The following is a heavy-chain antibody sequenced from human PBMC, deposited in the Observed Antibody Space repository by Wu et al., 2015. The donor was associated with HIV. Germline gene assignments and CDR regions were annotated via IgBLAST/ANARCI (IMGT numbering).Heavy chain of an antibody. CDR3: VRPNGPGNYYNLGFXN. Sequence: QVHLVQSGAEVKKPGSSVKVSCEASGGAFSNYAFSWVRQAPGQGLEWMGRIIPNFGTINYAQKFQGRVTITADESTSTVYMDLSSLRSEDTAVYFCVRPNGPGNYYNLGFXNWDQGTLVTVSS. J-gene: IGHJ4*02. D-gene: IGHD3-10*01. CDR2: IIPNFGTI. CDR1: GGAFSNYA. V-gene: IGHV1-69*13.